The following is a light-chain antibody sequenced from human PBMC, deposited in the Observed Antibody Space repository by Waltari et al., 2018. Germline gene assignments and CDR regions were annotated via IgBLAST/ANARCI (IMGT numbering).Light chain of an antibody. CDR3: SSVDSSFKGL. CDR2: EDN. Sequence: SYELTQPPSVSVSPGQTARITCYGETLPRKFAYWYQQKSGQAPVLVIFEDNKRPSGIPERCPGSISGTTATWTISGAQVEDEADYYCSSVDSSFKGLFGAGTKVTVL. CDR1: TLPRKF. J-gene: IGLJ1*01. V-gene: IGLV3-10*01.